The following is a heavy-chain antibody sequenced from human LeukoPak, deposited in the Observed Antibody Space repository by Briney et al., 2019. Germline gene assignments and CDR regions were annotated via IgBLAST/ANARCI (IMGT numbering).Heavy chain of an antibody. V-gene: IGHV4-34*01. Sequence: SETLSLTCAVYGESFSGYYWSWIRQPPGKGLEWLGEINHSGSTNYNPSLKSRVTISVDTSKNQFSLKLSSVTAADTAVYYCARASRSRTATKFLLGMDVWGQGTTVTVSS. J-gene: IGHJ6*02. CDR1: GESFSGYY. CDR2: INHSGST. D-gene: IGHD5-12*01. CDR3: ARASRSRTATKFLLGMDV.